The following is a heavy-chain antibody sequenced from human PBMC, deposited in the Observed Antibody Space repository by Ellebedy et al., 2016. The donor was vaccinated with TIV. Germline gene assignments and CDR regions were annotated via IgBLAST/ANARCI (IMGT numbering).Heavy chain of an antibody. D-gene: IGHD6-13*01. CDR3: ARLKGSSWYVETRGGYYFDY. Sequence: AASVKVSCKASGYTFTSYGISWVRQAPGQGLEWMGWISAYNGNTNYAKKLQGRVTMTTDTSKSTAYMELRRLRSDDTAVYYCARLKGSSWYVETRGGYYFDYWGQGTLVTVSS. J-gene: IGHJ4*02. CDR1: GYTFTSYG. CDR2: ISAYNGNT. V-gene: IGHV1-18*04.